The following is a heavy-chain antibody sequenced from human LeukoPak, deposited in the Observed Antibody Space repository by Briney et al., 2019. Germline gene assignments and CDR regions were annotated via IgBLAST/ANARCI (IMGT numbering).Heavy chain of an antibody. J-gene: IGHJ3*02. CDR1: GGSISSGSYY. V-gene: IGHV4-61*02. CDR2: IYTSGST. D-gene: IGHD1-7*01. CDR3: ARYRGNYFAFDI. Sequence: SETLSLTCTVSGGSISSGSYYWSWIRQPAGKGLEWIGRIYTSGSTNYNPSLKSRVTISVDTSKNQFSLKLSSVTAADTAVYYCARYRGNYFAFDIRGQGTMVTVSS.